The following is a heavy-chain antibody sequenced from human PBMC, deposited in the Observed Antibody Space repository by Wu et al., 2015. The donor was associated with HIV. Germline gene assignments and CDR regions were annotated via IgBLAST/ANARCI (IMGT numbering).Heavy chain of an antibody. Sequence: QVQLVQSGARNEGAWGPSVERXPCKASGFTFIDYYYHWVRQAPGQGLEWMGWINPNSDGFNYDTKYIKKFQGRVTMTRDMSINTAYMELTGLRSDDTAVYFCARYYGNWYLDVWGPWHPHHCLF. D-gene: IGHD3-16*01. V-gene: IGHV1-2*02. CDR1: GFTFIDYY. CDR3: ARYYGNWYLDV. J-gene: IGHJ2*01. CDR2: INPNSDGFNYDT.